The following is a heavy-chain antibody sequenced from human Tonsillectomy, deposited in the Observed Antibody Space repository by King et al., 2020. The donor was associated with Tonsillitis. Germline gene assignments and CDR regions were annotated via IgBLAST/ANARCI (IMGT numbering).Heavy chain of an antibody. Sequence: VQLVQSGAEVKKPGESLRISCKGSGYSFTNYLISWVRQMPGKGLEWMGRIDPSDSYTNYSPSFQGHVTISVDKSISTAYLQWSSLKAPDTAMYYCATRTGFSANVSFFACWSQGTLVTASS. J-gene: IGHJ4*02. V-gene: IGHV5-10-1*01. CDR2: IDPSDSYT. CDR1: GYSFTNYL. D-gene: IGHD4/OR15-4a*01. CDR3: ATRTGFSANVSFFAC.